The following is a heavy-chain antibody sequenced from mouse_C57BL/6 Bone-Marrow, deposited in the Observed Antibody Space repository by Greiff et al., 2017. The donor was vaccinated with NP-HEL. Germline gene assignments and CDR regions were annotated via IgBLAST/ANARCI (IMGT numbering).Heavy chain of an antibody. CDR1: GYAFSSSW. J-gene: IGHJ2*01. D-gene: IGHD4-1*01. CDR2: IYPGDGDT. V-gene: IGHV1-82*01. CDR3: ARGGELGLFDY. Sequence: VQLQQSGPELVKPGASVKISCKASGYAFSSSWMNWVKQRPGKGLEWIGRIYPGDGDTNYNGKFKGKATLTADKSSSTAYMQLSSLTSEDSAVYFCARGGELGLFDYWGQGTTLTVSS.